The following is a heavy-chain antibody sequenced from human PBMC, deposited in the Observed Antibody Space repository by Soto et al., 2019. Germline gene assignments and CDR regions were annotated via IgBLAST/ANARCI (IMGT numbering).Heavy chain of an antibody. CDR1: GGSISNSY. V-gene: IGHV4-59*12. J-gene: IGHJ4*02. CDR3: TRDFTDSSGPTLGMGV. CDR2: IYSSGST. D-gene: IGHD6-19*01. Sequence: PSETLSLTCTVSGGSISNSYWSWIRQSPEKGLEWIGYIYSSGSTNYNPSLNSRVTISVDTSKGQFSLKLSSLTAADTAVYYCTRDFTDSSGPTLGMGVWGQGTLVTVSS.